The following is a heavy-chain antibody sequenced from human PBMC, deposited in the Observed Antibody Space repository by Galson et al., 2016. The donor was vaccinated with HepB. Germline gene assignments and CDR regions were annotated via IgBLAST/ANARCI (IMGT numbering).Heavy chain of an antibody. CDR1: GFTFTSCS. J-gene: IGHJ4*02. Sequence: SLRLSCAASGFTFTSCSMTWVRQAPGKGLEWVSVISGSGDNTFYAESVRGRFTFSRDNSKNTLYLQMNSLRVEDTAVYYCAKEPRAKSDFDFWGQGTLVTVSS. CDR2: ISGSGDNT. V-gene: IGHV3-23*01. CDR3: AKEPRAKSDFDF.